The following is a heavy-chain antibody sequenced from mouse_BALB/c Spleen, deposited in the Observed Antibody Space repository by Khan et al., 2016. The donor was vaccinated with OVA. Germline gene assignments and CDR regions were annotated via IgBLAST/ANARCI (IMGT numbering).Heavy chain of an antibody. V-gene: IGHV1-77*01. Sequence: QVQLQQSGAELARPGASVKLSCKASGYTFTDYYINWVKQRTGQGLEWIGEISPGSGDTSYNEKFTGKATLTADKSSSQVYMQLSSLTAEASAVYFCARRSYFGYTFAYWGQGTLVTVSA. J-gene: IGHJ3*01. CDR1: GYTFTDYY. D-gene: IGHD1-2*01. CDR2: ISPGSGDT. CDR3: ARRSYFGYTFAY.